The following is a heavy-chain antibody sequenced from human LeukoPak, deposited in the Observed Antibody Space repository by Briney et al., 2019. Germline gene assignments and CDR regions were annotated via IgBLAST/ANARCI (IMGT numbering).Heavy chain of an antibody. V-gene: IGHV1-46*01. CDR2: INPSGGST. CDR3: ASGAYDYVWGSYRGFDY. J-gene: IGHJ4*02. D-gene: IGHD3-16*02. Sequence: ASVKVSCKASGYTFTSYYMHWVRQAPGQGLEWMGIINPSGGSTSYAQKFQGRVTMNRDMSTSTVYMELSSLRSEDTAVYYCASGAYDYVWGSYRGFDYWGQGTLVTVSS. CDR1: GYTFTSYY.